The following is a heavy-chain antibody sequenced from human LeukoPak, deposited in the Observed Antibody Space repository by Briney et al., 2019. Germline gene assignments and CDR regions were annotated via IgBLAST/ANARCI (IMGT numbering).Heavy chain of an antibody. Sequence: SETLSLSCTVSGASISSYYWAWIRQPPGKGLEWIGYIYYRGGTYYNPSLKSRVIISLDTSKNQFSLKLNSATAADTAVYYCARERGPNCNKDCLFDPWGQGTLVTVSS. CDR3: ARERGPNCNKDCLFDP. CDR1: GASISSYY. D-gene: IGHD2/OR15-2a*01. CDR2: IYYRGGT. V-gene: IGHV4-59*01. J-gene: IGHJ5*02.